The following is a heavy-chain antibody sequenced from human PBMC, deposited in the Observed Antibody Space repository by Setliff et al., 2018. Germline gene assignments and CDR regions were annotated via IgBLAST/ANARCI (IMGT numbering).Heavy chain of an antibody. CDR2: ISGYGSRT. CDR3: IRDTSGRDAFDI. V-gene: IGHV3-23*01. CDR1: GFTFFNHA. J-gene: IGHJ3*02. D-gene: IGHD6-19*01. Sequence: GGSLRLSCGASGFTFFNHAMHWVRQAPGKGLEWVSGISGYGSRTYYADSVKGRSTISRDNSQNTMYLQMNSLRAEDTAVYYCIRDTSGRDAFDIWGQGTMVTVSS.